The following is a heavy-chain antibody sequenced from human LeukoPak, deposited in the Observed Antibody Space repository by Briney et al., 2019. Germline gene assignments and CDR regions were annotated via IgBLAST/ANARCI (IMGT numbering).Heavy chain of an antibody. Sequence: SETLSLTCAVYGGSFSGYYWSWIRQPPGKGLEWIGEINHSGSTNYNPSLKSRVTISVDTSKNQFSLKLSSVTAADTAVYYCARINDSYGSFDYWGQGTLVTVSS. V-gene: IGHV4-34*01. CDR1: GGSFSGYY. CDR2: INHSGST. CDR3: ARINDSYGSFDY. D-gene: IGHD5-18*01. J-gene: IGHJ4*02.